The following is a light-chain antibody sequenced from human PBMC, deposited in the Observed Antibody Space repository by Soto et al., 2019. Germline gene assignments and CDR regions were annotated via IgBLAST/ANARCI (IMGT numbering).Light chain of an antibody. CDR2: GAS. Sequence: EIVLTQSPGTLSLSPGERATLSCRASQSVSSSYLAWYQQKPGQAPRLLIYGASTRATGIPARFSGSGSGTEFTLTISSLQSEDFAAYYCQQYNNWPPPITFGQGTRLEIK. V-gene: IGKV3-15*01. CDR1: QSVSSSY. J-gene: IGKJ5*01. CDR3: QQYNNWPPPIT.